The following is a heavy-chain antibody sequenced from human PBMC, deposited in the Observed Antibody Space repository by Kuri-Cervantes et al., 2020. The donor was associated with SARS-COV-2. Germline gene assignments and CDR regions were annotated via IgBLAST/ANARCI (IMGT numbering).Heavy chain of an antibody. V-gene: IGHV3-33*01. J-gene: IGHJ6*02. CDR3: ARDLSHIVVVPAAMVSNSWSYGMDV. D-gene: IGHD2-2*01. Sequence: GGSLRLSCAASGFTFSSYGMHWVRQAPGKGLEWVAVIWYDGSNKYYADSVKGRFTISRDNSKNTLYLQMNSLRAEDTAVYYCARDLSHIVVVPAAMVSNSWSYGMDVWGQGTTVTVSS. CDR1: GFTFSSYG. CDR2: IWYDGSNK.